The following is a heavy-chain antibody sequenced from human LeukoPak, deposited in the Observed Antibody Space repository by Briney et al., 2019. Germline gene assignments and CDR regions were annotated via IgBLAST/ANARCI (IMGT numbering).Heavy chain of an antibody. CDR3: ARTIAVAGTNYFDY. J-gene: IGHJ4*02. V-gene: IGHV4-59*01. D-gene: IGHD6-19*01. CDR1: GGSISSYY. Sequence: KTSETLSLTCTVSGGSISSYYWSWIRQPPGKGLEWIGYIYYSGSTNYNPSLKSRVTIPVDTSKNQFSLKLSSVTAADTAVYYCARTIAVAGTNYFDYWGQGTLVAVSS. CDR2: IYYSGST.